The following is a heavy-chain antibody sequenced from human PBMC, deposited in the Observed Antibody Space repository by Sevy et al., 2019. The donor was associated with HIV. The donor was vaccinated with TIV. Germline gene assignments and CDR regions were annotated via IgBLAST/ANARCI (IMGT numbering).Heavy chain of an antibody. CDR3: AKARGVYCSSTSCPDAFDI. CDR2: ISWNSGSI. CDR1: GFTFDDYA. V-gene: IGHV3-9*01. D-gene: IGHD2-2*01. J-gene: IGHJ3*02. Sequence: GGSLRLSCAASGFTFDDYAMYWVRQAPGKDLEWVSGISWNSGSIAYADSVKGRFTISRDNAKYSLYLQMNSLRAEDTALYYCAKARGVYCSSTSCPDAFDIWGQGTMVTVSS.